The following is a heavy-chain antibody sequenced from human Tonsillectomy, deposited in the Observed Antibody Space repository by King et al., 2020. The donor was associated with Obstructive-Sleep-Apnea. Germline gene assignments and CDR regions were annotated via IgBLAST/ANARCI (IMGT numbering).Heavy chain of an antibody. Sequence: VQLQESGPGLVKPSGTLSLTCAVSGGSISSSNWWSWVRQPPGKGLEWIGEIYHSGSTNYNPSLKSRVTISVDNSKNQFSLKLSAVTAADTAVYYCARRSRLGSDDVYYFDYWGQGTLVTVSS. J-gene: IGHJ4*02. D-gene: IGHD7-27*01. CDR1: GGSISSSNW. CDR3: ARRSRLGSDDVYYFDY. V-gene: IGHV4-4*02. CDR2: IYHSGST.